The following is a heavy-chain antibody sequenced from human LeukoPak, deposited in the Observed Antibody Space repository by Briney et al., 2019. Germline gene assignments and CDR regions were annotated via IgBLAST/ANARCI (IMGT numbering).Heavy chain of an antibody. CDR1: GFSFRNYW. V-gene: IGHV3-7*01. J-gene: IGHJ6*02. Sequence: GGSLRLSCAASGFSFRNYWMSWVRQAPGKGLEWVADIKQDGSEKNYVDSVKGRFTISRDNAKNSLSLQMNSLRAEDTAVYYCARNCGGDCYSAGMGVWGQGTTVTVSS. CDR3: ARNCGGDCYSAGMGV. D-gene: IGHD2-21*02. CDR2: IKQDGSEK.